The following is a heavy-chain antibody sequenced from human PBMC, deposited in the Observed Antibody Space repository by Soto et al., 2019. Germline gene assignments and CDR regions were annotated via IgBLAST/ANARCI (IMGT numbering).Heavy chain of an antibody. CDR2: IYWDDDE. J-gene: IGHJ4*02. CDR1: GFSLSTSGVG. CDR3: AHSSGTTNPFDY. V-gene: IGHV2-5*02. D-gene: IGHD4-17*01. Sequence: QITLKESGPTLVNPTETLTLTCTFSGFSLSTSGVGVGWIRQPPGKALEWLALIYWDDDERYSPSLKSRVTITKDPSKNQVVLTMTNMDPVDTATYYCAHSSGTTNPFDYWGQGTLVTVSS.